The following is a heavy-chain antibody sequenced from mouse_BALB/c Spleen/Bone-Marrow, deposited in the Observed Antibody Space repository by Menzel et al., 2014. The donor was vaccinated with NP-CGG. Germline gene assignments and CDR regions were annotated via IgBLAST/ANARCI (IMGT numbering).Heavy chain of an antibody. J-gene: IGHJ1*01. CDR3: ARFRYDWYFDV. CDR2: IYPYNGGT. V-gene: IGHV1S29*02. Sequence: EVQLQQSGPELVKPGASVKISCKASGYTFTDYNMHWVKQSHGKSLEWIGYIYPYNGGTGYNQKLKSKATLTVDNSSSTAYMELRSLTSEGSAVYYCARFRYDWYFDVWGAGTTVTVSS. CDR1: GYTFTDYN. D-gene: IGHD2-14*01.